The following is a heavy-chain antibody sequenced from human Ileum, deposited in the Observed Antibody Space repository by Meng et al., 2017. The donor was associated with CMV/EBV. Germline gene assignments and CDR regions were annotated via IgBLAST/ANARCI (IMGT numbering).Heavy chain of an antibody. J-gene: IGHJ4*02. D-gene: IGHD3-3*01. CDR1: GGTFSSYA. V-gene: IGHV1-69*10. CDR3: ARGDFWSGYSRPSDS. Sequence: SGGTFSSYAFSWVRQAPGQGLEWMGVIIPILGITNYAQNFQGRVTITADRSTSTAYMDLSSLRSDDTAVYYCARGDFWSGYSRPSDSWGQGTLVTVSS. CDR2: IIPILGIT.